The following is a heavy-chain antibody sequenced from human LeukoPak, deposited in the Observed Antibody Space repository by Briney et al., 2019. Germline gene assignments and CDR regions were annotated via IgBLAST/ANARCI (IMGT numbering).Heavy chain of an antibody. V-gene: IGHV3-48*01. CDR1: GFTFSSSS. CDR2: ISSSSSTI. CDR3: ARSRDKNTYGYAY. J-gene: IGHJ4*02. D-gene: IGHD5-18*01. Sequence: GESLRLSSAASGFTFSSSSMNWVRQAPGKGLEWVSYISSSSSTIYYTDSGKGRFTISRDNAKNSLYLQMNNLRAEDTAVYYCARSRDKNTYGYAYWGQGTLVTVSS.